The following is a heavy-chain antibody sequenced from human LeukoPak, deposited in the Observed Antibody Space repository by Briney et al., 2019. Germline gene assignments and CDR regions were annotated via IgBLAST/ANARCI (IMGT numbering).Heavy chain of an antibody. Sequence: ASVKVSCKASGYTFTSYDINWVRQATGQGLEWMGWMNPNSGNTGYAQKFQGRVTMTRNTSISTAYMELSSLRSEDTAVYYCARGYGFGDIRDDPLDYWGQGTLVTVSS. CDR3: ARGYGFGDIRDDPLDY. CDR2: MNPNSGNT. V-gene: IGHV1-8*01. D-gene: IGHD3-10*01. J-gene: IGHJ4*02. CDR1: GYTFTSYD.